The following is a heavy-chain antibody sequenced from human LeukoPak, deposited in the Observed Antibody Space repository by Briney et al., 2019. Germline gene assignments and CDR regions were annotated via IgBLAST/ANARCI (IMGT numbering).Heavy chain of an antibody. CDR1: GFTFSSYW. CDR3: ARVLSYLRYYYYYYMDV. Sequence: PGGSLRLSCAASGFTFSSYWMSWVRQAPGKGLEWVANIKQDGSEKYYVDSVKGRFTISRDNAKNSLYLQMNSLRAEDTAVYYCARVLSYLRYYYYYYMDVWGKGTTVTVSS. D-gene: IGHD5/OR15-5a*01. V-gene: IGHV3-7*03. J-gene: IGHJ6*03. CDR2: IKQDGSEK.